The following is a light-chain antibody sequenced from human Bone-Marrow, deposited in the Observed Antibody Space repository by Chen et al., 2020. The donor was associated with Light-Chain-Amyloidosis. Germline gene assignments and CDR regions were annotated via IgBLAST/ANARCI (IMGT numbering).Light chain of an antibody. J-gene: IGLJ2*01. CDR2: RDT. CDR3: QSADSSGTYEVI. Sequence: SYELTQPPSVSASPGQTARLICSGDDLPTKYAYWYQQKPGQAPVLVIHRDTERPSGISERFSGSSSGTTATLTISGVQAEDEADYHCQSADSSGTYEVIFGGGTKLTVL. CDR1: DLPTKY. V-gene: IGLV3-25*03.